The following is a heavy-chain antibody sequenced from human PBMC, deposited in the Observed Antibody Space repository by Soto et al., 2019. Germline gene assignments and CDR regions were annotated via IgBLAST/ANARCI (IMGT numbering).Heavy chain of an antibody. V-gene: IGHV4-31*03. CDR3: ASAQKGSGILYVFDS. CDR1: GGAVNSGGYY. J-gene: IGHJ4*02. CDR2: IYYSGSP. D-gene: IGHD2-8*01. Sequence: SETLSLTCTVSGGAVNSGGYYGSWSRQHPWKGLVDTGDIYYSGSPYYRPSLTSRVTISIDTSKHQFSLELGSVTAADTGVYYCASAQKGSGILYVFDSWGQGTPVTVSS.